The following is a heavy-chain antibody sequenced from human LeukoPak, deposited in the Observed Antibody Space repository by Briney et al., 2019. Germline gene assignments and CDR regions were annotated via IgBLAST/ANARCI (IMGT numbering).Heavy chain of an antibody. CDR1: GFTFSSYG. Sequence: GGSLRLSCAASGFTFSSYGMHWVRQAPGKGLEWVAFIRYDGSNKYYADSVKGRFTISRDNSKNTLYLKMNSLRAEDTAVYYCAKDGLVPAAPGWFDPWGQGTLVTVSS. V-gene: IGHV3-30*02. J-gene: IGHJ5*02. D-gene: IGHD2-2*01. CDR2: IRYDGSNK. CDR3: AKDGLVPAAPGWFDP.